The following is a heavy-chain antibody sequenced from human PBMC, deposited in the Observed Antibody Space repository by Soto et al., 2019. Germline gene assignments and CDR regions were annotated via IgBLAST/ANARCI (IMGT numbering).Heavy chain of an antibody. D-gene: IGHD1-1*01. CDR1: GFTFTNYW. CDR2: INEDGNTK. J-gene: IGHJ4*02. V-gene: IGHV3-7*01. CDR3: GSGRALDY. Sequence: QPGGSLRLSCSACGFTFTNYWMTWLRQAPGKGLEWVANINEDGNTKFYMDSVKGRFTVSRDNPKNSLYLQMNGLTAEDTAVYYCGSGRALDYWGQGTLVTVSS.